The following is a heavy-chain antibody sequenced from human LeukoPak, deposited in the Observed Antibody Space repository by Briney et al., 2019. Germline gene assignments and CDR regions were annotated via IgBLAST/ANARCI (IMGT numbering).Heavy chain of an antibody. J-gene: IGHJ4*02. CDR1: GGSISNSNYY. Sequence: SSETLSLTCTVSGGSISNSNYYWAWIRQPPGKGLEWIGTIYYSGNTYYNPSLNSRVTISVDTSKNQFSLKLSSVTAADTAVYYCARHRSSGWPYFDFWGQGTLVTVSS. V-gene: IGHV4-39*01. CDR3: ARHRSSGWPYFDF. D-gene: IGHD6-19*01. CDR2: IYYSGNT.